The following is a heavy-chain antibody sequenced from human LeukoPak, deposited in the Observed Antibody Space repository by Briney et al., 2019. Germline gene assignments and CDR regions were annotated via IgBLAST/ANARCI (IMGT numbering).Heavy chain of an antibody. CDR1: GFTFSTYE. CDR2: ISSSGTSI. CDR3: VRDYLPGDYNVY. J-gene: IGHJ4*02. Sequence: GRSLRLSCASSGFTFSTYEMNWVRQAPGKGLEWISYISSSGTSIYYADSVKGRFTISRDNSKNSLYLQMNSLGAEDTAVYFCVRDYLPGDYNVYWGQGTLVTVSS. D-gene: IGHD2/OR15-2a*01. V-gene: IGHV3-48*03.